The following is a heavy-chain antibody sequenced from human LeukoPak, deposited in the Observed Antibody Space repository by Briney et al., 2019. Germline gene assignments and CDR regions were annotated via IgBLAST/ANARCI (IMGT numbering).Heavy chain of an antibody. CDR3: ARDSRVSVTMIVVVHYDAFDI. J-gene: IGHJ3*02. Sequence: ASVKVSCKASGYTFTSYGISWVRQAPGQGLEWMGWISAYNGNTNYAQKLQGRVTMTTDTSTSTAYMELRSLRSDDTAVYYCARDSRVSVTMIVVVHYDAFDIWGQGTMVTVSS. D-gene: IGHD3-22*01. CDR2: ISAYNGNT. CDR1: GYTFTSYG. V-gene: IGHV1-18*01.